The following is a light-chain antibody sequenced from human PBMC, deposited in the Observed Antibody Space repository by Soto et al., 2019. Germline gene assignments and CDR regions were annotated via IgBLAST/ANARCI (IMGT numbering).Light chain of an antibody. Sequence: QCALTQPASVSGSPGQSITVSCTGTSSDVGSYYLVSWYQQHPGKAPKLMIYEVSKRPSGVSNRCSGSKSGNTASLTISGLQAEDEADYYCCSYAGSSTFEGLYVFGTGTKVTVL. V-gene: IGLV2-23*02. J-gene: IGLJ1*01. CDR2: EVS. CDR3: CSYAGSSTFEGLYV. CDR1: SSDVGSYYL.